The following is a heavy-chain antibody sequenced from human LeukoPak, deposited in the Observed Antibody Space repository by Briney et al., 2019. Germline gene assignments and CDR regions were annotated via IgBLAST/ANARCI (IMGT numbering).Heavy chain of an antibody. Sequence: SGGSLRLSCAASGCTFSSYSMNWVRQAPGKGLELVSYISSSSTIYYADSVKGQFTISRDNAKNSLYLQMNSLRAEDTAVYYCARETLPGIAAAGTGYWGQGTLVTVSS. J-gene: IGHJ4*02. CDR3: ARETLPGIAAAGTGY. D-gene: IGHD6-13*01. V-gene: IGHV3-48*01. CDR2: ISSSSTI. CDR1: GCTFSSYS.